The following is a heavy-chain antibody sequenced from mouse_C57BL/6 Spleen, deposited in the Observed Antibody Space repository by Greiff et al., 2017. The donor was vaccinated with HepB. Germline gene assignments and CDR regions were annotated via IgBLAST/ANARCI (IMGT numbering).Heavy chain of an antibody. Sequence: QVQLKQSGAELARPGASVKMSCKASGYTFTSYTMHWVKQRPGQGLEWIGYINHSSGYTKYNQKFKDKATLTADKSSSTAYMQLSSLTSEDSAVYYCARQGLTGAMDYWGQGTSVTVSS. D-gene: IGHD2-2*01. J-gene: IGHJ4*01. CDR1: GYTFTSYT. CDR3: ARQGLTGAMDY. V-gene: IGHV1-4*01. CDR2: INHSSGYT.